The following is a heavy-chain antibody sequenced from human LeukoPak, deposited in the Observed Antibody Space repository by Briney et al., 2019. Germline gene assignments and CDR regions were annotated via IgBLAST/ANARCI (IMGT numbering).Heavy chain of an antibody. J-gene: IGHJ4*02. D-gene: IGHD2-2*01. CDR2: IYYSGST. CDR1: GGSISSGGYY. V-gene: IGHV4-31*03. CDR3: ARVSSPSWPLDY. Sequence: SETLSLTCTVSGGSISSGGYYWSWIRQHPGKGLEWIGYIYYSGSTYYNPSLKSRVTISVDTSKNQFSLKLSSVTAADTAVYYCARVSSPSWPLDYWGQGTLVTVSS.